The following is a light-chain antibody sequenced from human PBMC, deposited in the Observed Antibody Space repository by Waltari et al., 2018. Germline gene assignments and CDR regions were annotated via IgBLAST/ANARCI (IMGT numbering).Light chain of an antibody. CDR2: GAS. CDR3: QQYGNSRGS. V-gene: IGKV3-20*01. J-gene: IGKJ2*03. Sequence: EIVLTQSPGTLSLSPGEGATPSCRANQSVSSSYLAWYQQKPGQAPRLLIYGASNRATDIPDRFTGSGSGTDFTLTINRLEPEDFAVYYCQQYGNSRGSFGQGTKLEIK. CDR1: QSVSSSY.